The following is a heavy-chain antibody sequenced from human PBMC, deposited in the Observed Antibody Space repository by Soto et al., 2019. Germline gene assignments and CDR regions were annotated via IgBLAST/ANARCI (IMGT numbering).Heavy chain of an antibody. D-gene: IGHD6-19*01. J-gene: IGHJ4*02. Sequence: EVQLLESGGGVVQPGGSLRLSCVASGFNFKKFAMSWVRQAPGEGLEWVSGISCCGGSTSYADSVKGRFSIARDDSTNTLSLQVNNLRVEDTAQHYCAKADGEQWLLPHLDKWGQGTLVTVS. CDR3: AKADGEQWLLPHLDK. CDR2: ISCCGGST. V-gene: IGHV3-23*01. CDR1: GFNFKKFA.